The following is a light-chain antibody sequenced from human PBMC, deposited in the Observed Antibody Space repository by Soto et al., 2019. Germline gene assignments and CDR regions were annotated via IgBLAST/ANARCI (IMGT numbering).Light chain of an antibody. V-gene: IGKV3-20*01. CDR2: GAY. CDR3: PQYGSSGT. J-gene: IGKJ1*01. CDR1: KSVSNNY. Sequence: EIVLTESPGTLSLSPGERATLSCRASKSVSNNYLAWYQPKPGQDPRRLIYGAYNRATGIPDRLIASGSGTDFTLTISRLEPEEFAVYYCPQYGSSGTFGQGTKVDIK.